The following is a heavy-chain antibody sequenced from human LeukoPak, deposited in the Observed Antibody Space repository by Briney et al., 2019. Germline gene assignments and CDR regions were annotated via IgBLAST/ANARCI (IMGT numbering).Heavy chain of an antibody. CDR1: GLTFRISA. J-gene: IGHJ4*02. CDR3: AKVPKPLWFGEPTLDY. Sequence: PGGSLSLSCAPSGLTFRISAMSWARQAGGNGLECLSSIRGWGDNTYYADSVKGRFTISRDNSKSTLYLQMNSQRAEDTAVYYCAKVPKPLWFGEPTLDYWGQGTLVTVSS. V-gene: IGHV3-23*01. CDR2: IRGWGDNT. D-gene: IGHD3-10*01.